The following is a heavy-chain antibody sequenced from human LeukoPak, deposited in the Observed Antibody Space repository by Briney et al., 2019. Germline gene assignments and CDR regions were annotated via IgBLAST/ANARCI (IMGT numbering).Heavy chain of an antibody. CDR3: ASGDDYGDYWGLY. Sequence: AASVKVSCKASGYTFTKYGITWVRQAPGQGLEWMGWISTYNGNTNYAQKLQGRVTMTTDTSTSTAYMELRSLISDDAAVYYCASGDDYGDYWGLYWGQGTLVTVSS. CDR2: ISTYNGNT. J-gene: IGHJ4*02. D-gene: IGHD4-17*01. V-gene: IGHV1-18*01. CDR1: GYTFTKYG.